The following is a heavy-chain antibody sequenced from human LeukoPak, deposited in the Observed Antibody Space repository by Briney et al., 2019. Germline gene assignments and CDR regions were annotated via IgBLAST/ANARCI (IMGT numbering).Heavy chain of an antibody. Sequence: GGSLRLYCAASGFTFSSYSMNWVRQAPGQGLEWVSSISSSSSYIYYADSVKGRFTISRDNAKNSLYLQMNSLRAEDTAVYYCARGLHYDFWSGYYTVYYYMDVWGKGTTVTVSS. CDR3: ARGLHYDFWSGYYTVYYYMDV. CDR2: ISSSSSYI. V-gene: IGHV3-21*01. J-gene: IGHJ6*03. CDR1: GFTFSSYS. D-gene: IGHD3-3*01.